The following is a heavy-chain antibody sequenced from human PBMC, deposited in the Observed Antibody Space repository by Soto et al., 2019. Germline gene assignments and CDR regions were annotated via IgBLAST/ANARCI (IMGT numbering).Heavy chain of an antibody. CDR3: ARRDRSGFSYWLDT. Sequence: SETLSLTCTVSGGSISSGGYYWSWIRQHPGKGLEWIGTIYFSGTTYYNPSLKSRVTISVDTSKSQFSLKLSSVTAADTAAYYCARRDRSGFSYWLDTWGQGTLVTVSS. CDR1: GGSISSGGYY. D-gene: IGHD3-22*01. V-gene: IGHV4-31*03. J-gene: IGHJ5*02. CDR2: IYFSGTT.